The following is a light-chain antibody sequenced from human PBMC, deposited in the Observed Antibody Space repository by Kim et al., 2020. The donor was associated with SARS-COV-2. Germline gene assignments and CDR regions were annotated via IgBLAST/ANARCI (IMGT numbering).Light chain of an antibody. J-gene: IGLJ3*02. CDR3: QSFDSSLSGGV. CDR1: SSNSGAGYD. V-gene: IGLV1-40*01. Sequence: QRVTIPCTGSSSNSGAGYDVHWYQQLPGTAPKLLIYGNSNRPSGVPDRFSGSKSGTSASLAITGLQAEDEADYYCQSFDSSLSGGVFGGGTQLTVL. CDR2: GNS.